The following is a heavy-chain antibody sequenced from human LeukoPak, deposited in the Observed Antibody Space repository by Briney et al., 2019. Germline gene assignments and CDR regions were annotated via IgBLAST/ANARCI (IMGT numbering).Heavy chain of an antibody. Sequence: GRSLRLSCAASGFTFDDYAMHWVRQAPGKGLEWVSGISWNSGSIGYADSVKGRFAISRDNAKNSLYLQMNSLRAEDTALYYCAKASRFYYDSSGYYYFDYWGQGTLVTVSS. CDR3: AKASRFYYDSSGYYYFDY. V-gene: IGHV3-9*01. CDR1: GFTFDDYA. CDR2: ISWNSGSI. D-gene: IGHD3-22*01. J-gene: IGHJ4*02.